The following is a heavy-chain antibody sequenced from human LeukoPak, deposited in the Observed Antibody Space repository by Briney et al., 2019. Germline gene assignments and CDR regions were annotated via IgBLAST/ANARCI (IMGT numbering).Heavy chain of an antibody. J-gene: IGHJ5*02. CDR2: INHSGST. CDR3: ARGWFSSWYRVGNHWFDP. CDR1: GGSISSYY. Sequence: SETLSLTCTVSGGSISSYYWSWIRQPPGKGLEWIGEINHSGSTNYNPSLKSRVTISVDTSKNQFSLKLSSVTAADTAVYYCARGWFSSWYRVGNHWFDPWGQGTLVTVSS. V-gene: IGHV4-34*01. D-gene: IGHD6-13*01.